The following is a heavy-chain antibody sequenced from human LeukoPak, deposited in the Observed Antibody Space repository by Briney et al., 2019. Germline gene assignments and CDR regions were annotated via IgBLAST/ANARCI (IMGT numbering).Heavy chain of an antibody. CDR1: GFTFSSYA. CDR2: ISYDTSHK. Sequence: PGGSLRLSCAASGFTFSSYAMSWVRQAPGKGLEWVAVISYDTSHKYYADSVKGRFTISRDNSKNTLYLQMNSLRAEDTAVYYCARAYYYDTSGYFLNAFDVWGQGTMVTVSS. CDR3: ARAYYYDTSGYFLNAFDV. V-gene: IGHV3-30*14. J-gene: IGHJ3*01. D-gene: IGHD3-22*01.